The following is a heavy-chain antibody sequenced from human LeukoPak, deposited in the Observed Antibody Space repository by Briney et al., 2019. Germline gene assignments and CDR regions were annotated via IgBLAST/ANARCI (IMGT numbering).Heavy chain of an antibody. V-gene: IGHV3-7*05. D-gene: IGHD6-13*01. CDR1: GFTFSDYW. J-gene: IGHJ4*02. CDR3: TSLVGLSSRTWGAFAD. Sequence: GGSLRLSCAASGFTFSDYWMTWVRQAPGKGLEWVANIKSDGSDKYYVDSVKGRFTVSRDNAKNSLYLQMNSLKTEDTAVYYCTSLVGLSSRTWGAFADWGRGTLVTVSS. CDR2: IKSDGSDK.